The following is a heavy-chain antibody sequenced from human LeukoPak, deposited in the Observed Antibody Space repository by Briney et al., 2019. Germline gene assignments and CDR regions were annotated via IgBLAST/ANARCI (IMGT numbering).Heavy chain of an antibody. J-gene: IGHJ4*02. CDR1: GYSISSGYY. V-gene: IGHV4-38-2*02. CDR3: ARVAVAGTNDY. D-gene: IGHD6-19*01. Sequence: SETLSLTCTVSGYSISSGYYWGWIRQPPGKGLEWIGSIYHSGSTYYNPSLKSRVTISVDTSKNQFSLKLSSVTAADTAVYYCARVAVAGTNDYWGQGTLVTVSS. CDR2: IYHSGST.